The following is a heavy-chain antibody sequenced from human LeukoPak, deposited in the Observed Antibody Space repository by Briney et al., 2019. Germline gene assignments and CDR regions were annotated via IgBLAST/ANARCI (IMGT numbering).Heavy chain of an antibody. Sequence: ASVKVSCKASGYTFTGYYMHWVRQAPGQGLEWMGWINPNSGGKNYAQKFQGRVTMTRDTSISTAYMELSRLRSDDTAVYYCARCGSYYLWSYSFDYWDQGTLVTVSS. CDR1: GYTFTGYY. J-gene: IGHJ4*02. CDR3: ARCGSYYLWSYSFDY. V-gene: IGHV1-2*02. D-gene: IGHD1-26*01. CDR2: INPNSGGK.